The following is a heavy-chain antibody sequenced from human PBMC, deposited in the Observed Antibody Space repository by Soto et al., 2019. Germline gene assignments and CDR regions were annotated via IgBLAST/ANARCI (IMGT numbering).Heavy chain of an antibody. CDR2: INSDGIST. D-gene: IGHD4-17*01. Sequence: EVQLVESGGGLVQPGGSLRLSFAASGFPFSSYWMHWVGQAPGKGLVWVSRINSDGISTTYADSVKGRFTISRDNAKNTLYLQMNSLRAEDTAVYYCARDRRIYGVDPWGQGTLVTVSS. J-gene: IGHJ5*02. CDR1: GFPFSSYW. V-gene: IGHV3-74*01. CDR3: ARDRRIYGVDP.